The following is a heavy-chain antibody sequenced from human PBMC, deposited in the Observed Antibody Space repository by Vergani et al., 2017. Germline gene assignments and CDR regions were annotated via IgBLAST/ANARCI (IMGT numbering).Heavy chain of an antibody. Sequence: EVQLVESGGGLVKPGGSLRLSCAASGFTFSSYSMNWVRQAPRKGLELVSSISSSSSYIYYADSVKGRFTISRDNAKNSLYLQMNSLRAEDTAVYYCARVRYDILTGYDGGFDYWGQGTLVTVSS. D-gene: IGHD3-9*01. V-gene: IGHV3-21*01. CDR1: GFTFSSYS. CDR3: ARVRYDILTGYDGGFDY. J-gene: IGHJ4*02. CDR2: ISSSSSYI.